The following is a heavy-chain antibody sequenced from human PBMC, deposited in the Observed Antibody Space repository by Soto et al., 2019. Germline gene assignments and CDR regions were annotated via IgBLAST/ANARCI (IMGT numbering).Heavy chain of an antibody. CDR3: ARGGTYGDYYHY. Sequence: TLSLTCTVSGGSISSGGYYWSWIRQHPGKGLEWIGYIYYSGSTYYNPSLKSRVTISVDTSKNQFSLKLSSVTAADTAVYYCARGGTYGDYYHYWGQGTLVTVSS. CDR2: IYYSGST. J-gene: IGHJ4*02. D-gene: IGHD4-17*01. CDR1: GGSISSGGYY. V-gene: IGHV4-31*03.